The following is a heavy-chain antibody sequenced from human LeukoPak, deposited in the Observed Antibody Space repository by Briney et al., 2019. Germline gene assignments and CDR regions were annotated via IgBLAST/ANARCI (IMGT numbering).Heavy chain of an antibody. V-gene: IGHV1-69*05. D-gene: IGHD2-21*02. J-gene: IGHJ6*03. CDR3: ARGSETEYYYYYMDV. Sequence: ASVKVSCKASGGTFSSYAISWVRQAPGQGLEWIGGIIPIFGTANYAQKFQGRVTITTDESTSTAYMELSSLRSEDTAVYYCARGSETEYYYYYMDVWGKGTTVTVSS. CDR2: IIPIFGTA. CDR1: GGTFSSYA.